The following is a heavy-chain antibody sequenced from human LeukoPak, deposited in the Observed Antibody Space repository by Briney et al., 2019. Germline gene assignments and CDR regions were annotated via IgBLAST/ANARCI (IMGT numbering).Heavy chain of an antibody. CDR2: ISSSSSYI. CDR3: AKEARLYDFGSGDYYYYMDV. Sequence: GGSLRLSCAASGFTFSSYSMNWVRQAPGKGLEWVSSISSSSSYIYYADSVKGRFTISRDNSKNTLYLQMNSLRAEDTAVYYCAKEARLYDFGSGDYYYYMDVWGKGTTVTVSS. D-gene: IGHD3-3*01. CDR1: GFTFSSYS. J-gene: IGHJ6*03. V-gene: IGHV3-21*04.